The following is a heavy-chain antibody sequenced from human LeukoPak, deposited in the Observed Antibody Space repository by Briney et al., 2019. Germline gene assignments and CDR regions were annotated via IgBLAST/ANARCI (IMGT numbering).Heavy chain of an antibody. CDR1: GFTFSSYW. V-gene: IGHV3-30-3*01. Sequence: QPGGSLRLSCAASGFTFSSYWMHWVRQAPGKGLEWVAVISYDGSNKYYADSVKGRFTISRDNSRNTLYLRVDSLRAEDTAIFYCARDPSIYGHGANSAIDYWGQGTLVTVSS. J-gene: IGHJ4*02. D-gene: IGHD4-23*01. CDR2: ISYDGSNK. CDR3: ARDPSIYGHGANSAIDY.